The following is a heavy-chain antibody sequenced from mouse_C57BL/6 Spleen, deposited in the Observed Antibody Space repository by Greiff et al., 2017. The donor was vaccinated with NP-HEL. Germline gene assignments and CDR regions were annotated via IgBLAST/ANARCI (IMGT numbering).Heavy chain of an antibody. Sequence: EVKLMESGGGLVKPGGSLKLSCAASGFTFSDYGMHWVRQAPEKGLEWVAYISSGSSTIYYADTVKGRFTISRDNAKNTLFLQMTSLRSEDTAMYYCARPGMVTTGFDYWGQGTTLTVSS. V-gene: IGHV5-17*01. CDR3: ARPGMVTTGFDY. CDR1: GFTFSDYG. CDR2: ISSGSSTI. D-gene: IGHD2-2*01. J-gene: IGHJ2*01.